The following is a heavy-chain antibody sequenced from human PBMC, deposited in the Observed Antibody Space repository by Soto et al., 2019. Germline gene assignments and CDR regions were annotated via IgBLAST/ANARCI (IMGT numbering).Heavy chain of an antibody. CDR3: ARVIPGAEAWFGP. D-gene: IGHD2-2*01. V-gene: IGHV1-18*01. CDR2: ISAYTDNP. Sequence: QVQLVQSGGEVKKPGASVKVSCKASGYTFTNYGVTWVRQAPGQGLEWMGWISAYTDNPNYAQKFQGRVTMTTDTSPTTACMDLRSLTSDDTAVYYCARVIPGAEAWFGPWGQGTLVTVSS. J-gene: IGHJ5*02. CDR1: GYTFTNYG.